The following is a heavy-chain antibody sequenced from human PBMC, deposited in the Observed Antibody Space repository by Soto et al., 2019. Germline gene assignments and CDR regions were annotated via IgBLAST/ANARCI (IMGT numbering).Heavy chain of an antibody. CDR3: ARHWRGYCSGGSCYGDEYFQH. Sequence: SETLSLTCPVSGGSISSYYWSWIRQPPGKGLEWIGYIYYSGSTNYNPSLKSRVTISVDTSKNQFSLKLSSVTAADTAVYYCARHWRGYCSGGSCYGDEYFQHWGQGTLVTVSS. D-gene: IGHD2-15*01. CDR2: IYYSGST. J-gene: IGHJ1*01. V-gene: IGHV4-59*08. CDR1: GGSISSYY.